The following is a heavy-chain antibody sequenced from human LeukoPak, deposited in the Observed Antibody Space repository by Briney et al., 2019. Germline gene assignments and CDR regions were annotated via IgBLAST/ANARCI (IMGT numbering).Heavy chain of an antibody. D-gene: IGHD5-18*01. CDR3: AREWYSYGPIDY. CDR2: INHSGST. J-gene: IGHJ4*02. Sequence: SETLSLTCAVYGGSFSGYYWSWIRQPPGKGLEWIGEINHSGSTNYNPSLKSRVTISVDTSKNQFSLKLSSVTAADTAVYYCAREWYSYGPIDYWGQGTLVTVSS. V-gene: IGHV4-34*01. CDR1: GGSFSGYY.